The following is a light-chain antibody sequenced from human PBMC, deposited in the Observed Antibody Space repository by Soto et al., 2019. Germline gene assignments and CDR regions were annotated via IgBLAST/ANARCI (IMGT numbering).Light chain of an antibody. J-gene: IGLJ1*01. CDR2: DFN. CDR3: SSYTSSGTRV. Sequence: QSALTQPASVSGSPGQSITISCTGTSSDVGGYNYVSWYQQHPGKAPKLMIYDFNSRPSGVSNGFSGSKSGNTASLTISGLQAEDEADYYCSSYTSSGTRVFGAGTKVTVL. CDR1: SSDVGGYNY. V-gene: IGLV2-14*03.